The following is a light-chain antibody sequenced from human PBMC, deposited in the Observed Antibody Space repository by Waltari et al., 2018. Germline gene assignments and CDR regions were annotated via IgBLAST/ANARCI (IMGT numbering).Light chain of an antibody. CDR2: GAS. Sequence: EFVLTQSPGTLSLSPGERATLSCRASQSVSSSYLAWYQQKPGQAPRLLIYGASSRATGIPDRFSGSDSGTDFTLTISRLEPEDFAVYYCQQYGSSPPTFGQGTRVEIK. J-gene: IGKJ1*01. V-gene: IGKV3-20*01. CDR1: QSVSSSY. CDR3: QQYGSSPPT.